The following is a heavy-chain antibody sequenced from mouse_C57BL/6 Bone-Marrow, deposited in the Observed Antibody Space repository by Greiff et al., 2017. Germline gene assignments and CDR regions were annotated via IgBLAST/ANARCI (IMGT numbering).Heavy chain of an antibody. CDR1: GYTFTSYW. D-gene: IGHD2-5*01. Sequence: QVQLQQPGAELVRPGTSVKLSCKASGYTFTSYWMHWVKQRPGQGLEWLGVIDPSDSYTTYNQKFKGKATLTVDTSSSTAYMQLSSLTSEDSAVYYCARNPSYYSNSWFAYWGQGTLVTVSA. CDR3: ARNPSYYSNSWFAY. J-gene: IGHJ3*01. V-gene: IGHV1-59*01. CDR2: IDPSDSYT.